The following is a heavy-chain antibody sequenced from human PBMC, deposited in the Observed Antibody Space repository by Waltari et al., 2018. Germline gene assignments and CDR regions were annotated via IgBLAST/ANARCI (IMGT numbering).Heavy chain of an antibody. V-gene: IGHV3-9*01. J-gene: IGHJ4*02. CDR1: GCMFEDFA. Sequence: EVQLVESGGGLVQPGKSLRLSCVASGCMFEDFAMHWVRQVPGKGLEWLSGISWNSNNIVYADSVKGRFTISRDNAENSLYLLMNNLRAEDTALYYCVRDAFGNTIGGVFDYWGQGTLLTVSS. CDR2: ISWNSNNI. D-gene: IGHD3-3*01. CDR3: VRDAFGNTIGGVFDY.